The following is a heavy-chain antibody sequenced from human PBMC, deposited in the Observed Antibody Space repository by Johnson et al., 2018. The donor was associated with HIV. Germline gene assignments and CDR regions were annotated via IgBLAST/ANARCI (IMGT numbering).Heavy chain of an antibody. V-gene: IGHV3-9*01. CDR1: GFTFDDYA. CDR3: SKGIAARPPGDAFDI. J-gene: IGHJ3*02. D-gene: IGHD6-6*01. Sequence: VESGGGLVQPGRSLRLSCAASGFTFDDYAMHWVRQAPGKGLEWVSGISWNSGSIGYADSVKGRFTISRDNAKNSLHLQMNSLRAEDTALYYCSKGIAARPPGDAFDIWGQGTMVTVSS. CDR2: ISWNSGSI.